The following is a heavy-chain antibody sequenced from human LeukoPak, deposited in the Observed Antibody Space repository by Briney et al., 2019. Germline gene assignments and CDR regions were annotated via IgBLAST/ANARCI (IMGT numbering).Heavy chain of an antibody. CDR1: GYTFTSYD. CDR3: ARVGVRFLEWSLTTYYYYYGMDV. V-gene: IGHV1-8*01. J-gene: IGHJ6*02. Sequence: ASVKVSCKASGYTFTSYDINWVRQATGQGLEWMGWMNPNSGNTGYAQKFQGRVTMTRNTSMSTAYMELSSLRSEDTAVYYCARVGVRFLEWSLTTYYYYYGMDVWGQGTTVTVSS. D-gene: IGHD3-3*01. CDR2: MNPNSGNT.